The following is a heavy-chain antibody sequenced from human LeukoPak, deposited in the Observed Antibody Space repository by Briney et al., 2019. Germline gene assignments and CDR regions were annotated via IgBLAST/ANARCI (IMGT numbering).Heavy chain of an antibody. D-gene: IGHD2-2*01. J-gene: IGHJ4*02. Sequence: GASVKVSSKASGGTFSSYAISWVRQAPGQGLEWMGGIIPILGIANYAQKFQGRVTITADKSTSTAYMELSSLRSEDTAVYYCAREGSSTSCLDYWGQGTLVTVSS. V-gene: IGHV1-69*10. CDR2: IIPILGIA. CDR1: GGTFSSYA. CDR3: AREGSSTSCLDY.